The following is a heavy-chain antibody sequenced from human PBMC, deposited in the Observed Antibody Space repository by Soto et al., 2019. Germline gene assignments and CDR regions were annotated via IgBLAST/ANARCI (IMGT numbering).Heavy chain of an antibody. Sequence: GGSLRLSCAASGFTVSSNYMSWVRQAPGKGLEWVSVIYSGGSTYYAASVKGRFTISRHNSKNTLYLQMNSLRAEDTAVYYCAGTSVNYDFWSGYFPHRAKGTPLPFSS. D-gene: IGHD3-3*01. CDR1: GFTVSSNY. CDR2: IYSGGST. V-gene: IGHV3-53*04. CDR3: AGTSVNYDFWSGYFPH. J-gene: IGHJ6*04.